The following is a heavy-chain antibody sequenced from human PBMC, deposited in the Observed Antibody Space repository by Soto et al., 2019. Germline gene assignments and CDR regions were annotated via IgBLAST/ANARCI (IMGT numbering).Heavy chain of an antibody. D-gene: IGHD2-21*02. CDR1: GYTFTSYG. CDR2: ISAYNGNT. CDR3: ARDKRGAYCGGDCYSRYYYYYGMDV. V-gene: IGHV1-18*04. J-gene: IGHJ6*02. Sequence: ASVKVSCKASGYTFTSYGISWVRQAPGQGLEWMGWISAYNGNTNYAQKLQGRVTMTTDTSTSTAYMELRSLRSDDTAVYYCARDKRGAYCGGDCYSRYYYYYGMDVWGQGTTVTVSS.